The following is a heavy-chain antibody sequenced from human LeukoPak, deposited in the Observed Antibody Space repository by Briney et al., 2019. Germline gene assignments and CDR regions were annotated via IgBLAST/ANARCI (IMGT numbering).Heavy chain of an antibody. CDR2: IYPGDSDT. J-gene: IGHJ5*02. Sequence: GESLQISCKGSGYSFTSYWIGWVRQLPGKGLEWMGIIYPGDSDTRYSPSFQGQVTMSADKSISTAYLQWSSLKASDTAMYYCARHSKQQLDNWFDPWGQGTLVTVSS. CDR1: GYSFTSYW. CDR3: ARHSKQQLDNWFDP. V-gene: IGHV5-51*01. D-gene: IGHD6-13*01.